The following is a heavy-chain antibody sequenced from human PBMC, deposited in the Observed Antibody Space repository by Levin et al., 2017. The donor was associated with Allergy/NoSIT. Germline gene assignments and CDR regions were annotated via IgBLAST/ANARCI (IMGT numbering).Heavy chain of an antibody. CDR1: GFTFSSYS. V-gene: IGHV3-48*02. CDR3: ARDAPLAPVDAFDI. CDR2: ISSSSSTI. Sequence: GESLKISCAASGFTFSSYSMNWVRQAPGKGLEWVSYISSSSSTIYYADSVKGRFTISRDNAKNSLYLQMNSLRDEDTAVYYCARDAPLAPVDAFDIWGQGTMVTVSS. D-gene: IGHD4-23*01. J-gene: IGHJ3*02.